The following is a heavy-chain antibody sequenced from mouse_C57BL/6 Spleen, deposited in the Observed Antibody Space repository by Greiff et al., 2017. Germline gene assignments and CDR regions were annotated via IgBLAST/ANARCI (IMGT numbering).Heavy chain of an antibody. J-gene: IGHJ3*01. V-gene: IGHV1-53*01. CDR1: GYTFTSYW. CDR3: ARDYGSSYLFAY. D-gene: IGHD1-1*01. CDR2: INPSNGGN. Sequence: VQLQQSGPELVKPGASVTLSCKASGYTFTSYWMHWVKQRPGQGLEWIGNINPSNGGNNYTEKFKSKATLTGDKSSSTAYMQLSSLTSEDSAVYYCARDYGSSYLFAYWGQGTLVTVSA.